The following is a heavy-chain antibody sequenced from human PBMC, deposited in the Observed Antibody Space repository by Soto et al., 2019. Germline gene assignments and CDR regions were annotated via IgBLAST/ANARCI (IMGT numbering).Heavy chain of an antibody. V-gene: IGHV4-30-4*01. Sequence: QVQLQESGPGLVKPSQTLSLTCTVSGGSISSGDYYWSWIRQPPGKGLEWIGYIYYSGSTYYNPSLKSRVTISVDTSKNQFSLKLSSVTAADTAVYYCARGEAYCSGGSCYSSHWFDPWGQGTLVTVSS. CDR2: IYYSGST. J-gene: IGHJ5*02. CDR1: GGSISSGDYY. CDR3: ARGEAYCSGGSCYSSHWFDP. D-gene: IGHD2-15*01.